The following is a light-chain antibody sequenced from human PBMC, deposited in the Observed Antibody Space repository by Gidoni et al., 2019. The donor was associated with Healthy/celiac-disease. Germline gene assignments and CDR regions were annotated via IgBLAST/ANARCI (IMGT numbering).Light chain of an antibody. Sequence: DIQWTQSPSFLSASVGDRVTITCRASQGISSYLAWYQQKPGKAPKLLIYAASTLQSGVPSRFSGSGSGTEFTLTISSLQPEDFATYYCQQLNSYLWTFGQGTKVEIK. CDR3: QQLNSYLWT. J-gene: IGKJ1*01. V-gene: IGKV1-9*01. CDR1: QGISSY. CDR2: AAS.